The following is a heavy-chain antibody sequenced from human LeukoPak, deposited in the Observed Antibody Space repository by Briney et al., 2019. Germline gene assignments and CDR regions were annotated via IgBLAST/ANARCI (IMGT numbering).Heavy chain of an antibody. CDR1: GGSISSFY. V-gene: IGHV4-59*01. D-gene: IGHD2-15*01. CDR3: ARASGGSYPYFDY. CDR2: IHYSGST. J-gene: IGHJ4*02. Sequence: SETLSLTCTVSGGSISSFYWSWIRQPPGKGLEWIGYIHYSGSTNFNPSLKSRVTISVDTSKNQFSLKLSSVTAADTAVYYCARASGGSYPYFDYWGQGTLVTVSS.